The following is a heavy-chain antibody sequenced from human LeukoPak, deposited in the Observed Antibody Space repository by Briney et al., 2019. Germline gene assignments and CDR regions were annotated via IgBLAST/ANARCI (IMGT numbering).Heavy chain of an antibody. CDR2: VSGSGGSA. V-gene: IGHV3-23*01. CDR3: AKDDYGDFDY. Sequence: GGSLRLSCAASGFTFSSYAMGWVRQAPGKGLEWVSAVSGSGGSAYYADSVKGRFTISRDNSKNTLYLQMNSLRAEDTAVYYCAKDDYGDFDYWGQGTLVTVSS. CDR1: GFTFSSYA. D-gene: IGHD4-17*01. J-gene: IGHJ4*02.